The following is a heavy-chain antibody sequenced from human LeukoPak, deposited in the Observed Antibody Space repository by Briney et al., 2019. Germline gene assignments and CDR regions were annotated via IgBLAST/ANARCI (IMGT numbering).Heavy chain of an antibody. J-gene: IGHJ6*03. CDR1: GYTFTGYY. Sequence: ASVKVSCKASGYTFTGYYMHWVRQAPGQGLEWMGWSNPNSGGTNYAQKFQGRVTITRNTSISTAYMELSSLRSEDTAVYYCAREVQEYSSSWYGVYYYYYYMDVWGKGTTVTVSS. CDR3: AREVQEYSSSWYGVYYYYYYMDV. V-gene: IGHV1-2*02. D-gene: IGHD6-13*01. CDR2: SNPNSGGT.